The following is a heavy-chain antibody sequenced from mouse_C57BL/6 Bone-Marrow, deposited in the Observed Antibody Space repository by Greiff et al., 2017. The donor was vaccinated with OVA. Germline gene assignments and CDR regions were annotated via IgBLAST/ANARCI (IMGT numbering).Heavy chain of an antibody. CDR3: ARDGYDWFAY. V-gene: IGHV1-69*01. CDR2: IGPSDSYT. D-gene: IGHD2-2*01. J-gene: IGHJ3*01. Sequence: VQLQQPGAELVMPGASVKLSCKASGYTFTSYWMHWVKQRPGQGLEWIGEIGPSDSYTNYNQKFKGKSTLTVDKSSSTAYMQLSSLTSEDSAVYYCARDGYDWFAYWGQGTLVTVSA. CDR1: GYTFTSYW.